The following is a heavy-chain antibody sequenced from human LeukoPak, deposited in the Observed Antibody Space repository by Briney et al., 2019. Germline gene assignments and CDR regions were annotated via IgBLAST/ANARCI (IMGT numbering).Heavy chain of an antibody. CDR3: AKDPDSTSYYYFDY. J-gene: IGHJ4*02. D-gene: IGHD6-13*01. CDR1: GFTFSNNA. V-gene: IGHV3-23*01. Sequence: GGSLRLSCAASGFTFSNNAMNWVRQAPGKGLEWVSTISGSGDSTYYADSVKGRFTISRDNSKNTLSLQMNSLRAEDTAVYYCAKDPDSTSYYYFDYWGQGTLVTVSS. CDR2: ISGSGDST.